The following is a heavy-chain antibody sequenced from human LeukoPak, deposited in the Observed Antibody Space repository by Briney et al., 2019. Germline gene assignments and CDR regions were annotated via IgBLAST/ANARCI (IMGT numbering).Heavy chain of an antibody. J-gene: IGHJ6*04. Sequence: GGSLRPSCAASGFTFSSYEMNWVRQAPGKGLEWVSYISSSGSTIYYADSVKGRFTISRDNAKNSLYLQMNSLRAEDTAVYYCARTLKYYDILTGYYTGYYYGMDVWGKGTTVTVSS. CDR2: ISSSGSTI. CDR1: GFTFSSYE. D-gene: IGHD3-9*01. V-gene: IGHV3-48*03. CDR3: ARTLKYYDILTGYYTGYYYGMDV.